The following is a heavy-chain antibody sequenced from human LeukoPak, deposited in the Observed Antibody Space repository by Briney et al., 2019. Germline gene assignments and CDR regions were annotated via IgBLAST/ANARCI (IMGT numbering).Heavy chain of an antibody. Sequence: SETLSLTCTVSGGSISSSSYYWGWIRQPPGKGLEWIGSIYYSGSTYYNPSLKSRVTISVDTSKNQFSLKLSSVTAADTAVYYCAREGQHNWFDPWGQGTLVTVSS. D-gene: IGHD6-13*01. CDR1: GGSISSSSYY. CDR3: AREGQHNWFDP. CDR2: IYYSGST. V-gene: IGHV4-39*07. J-gene: IGHJ5*02.